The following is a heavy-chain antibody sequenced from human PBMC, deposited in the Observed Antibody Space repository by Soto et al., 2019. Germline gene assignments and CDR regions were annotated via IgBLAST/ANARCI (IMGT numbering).Heavy chain of an antibody. Sequence: QVQVVQSGAEVKKPGASVKVSCKASGYTFTGYYLHWVRQAPGQGLEWLGWINTNGGGTNYAQDFQGRITMTRDASINTAYLEVTRLRSEDTAVYYCAREGIAARIPTDWGPGTLGTVSS. D-gene: IGHD6-6*01. CDR2: INTNGGGT. CDR3: AREGIAARIPTD. V-gene: IGHV1-2*02. CDR1: GYTFTGYY. J-gene: IGHJ4*02.